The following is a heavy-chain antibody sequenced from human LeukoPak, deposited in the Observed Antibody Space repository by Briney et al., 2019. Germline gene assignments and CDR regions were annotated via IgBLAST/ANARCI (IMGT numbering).Heavy chain of an antibody. CDR2: TYYRSKWYN. V-gene: IGHV6-1*01. CDR1: GDSVSSNSAA. Sequence: SQTLSLTCAISGDSVSSNSAAWNWIRQSPSRGLEWLGRTYYRSKWYNDYAVSVKSRITINPDTSKNQFSLQLNSVTPEDTAVYYCAKVRNLGELLYSLLGPLDYWGQGTLVTVSS. D-gene: IGHD3-10*01. CDR3: AKVRNLGELLYSLLGPLDY. J-gene: IGHJ4*02.